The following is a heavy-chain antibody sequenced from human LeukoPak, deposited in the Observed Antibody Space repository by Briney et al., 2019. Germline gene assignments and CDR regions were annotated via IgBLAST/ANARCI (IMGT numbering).Heavy chain of an antibody. V-gene: IGHV3-33*08. CDR1: GFTFNNYE. CDR2: IWYDGSKK. D-gene: IGHD6-6*01. CDR3: ARDLAARHFDY. Sequence: GGSLRLSCAASGFTFNNYEMNWVRQAPGKGLEWVAVIWYDGSKKYYGDSVKGRFTISRDNSKNTLYLQMNSLRGEDTAIYYCARDLAARHFDYWGQGTLVTVSS. J-gene: IGHJ4*02.